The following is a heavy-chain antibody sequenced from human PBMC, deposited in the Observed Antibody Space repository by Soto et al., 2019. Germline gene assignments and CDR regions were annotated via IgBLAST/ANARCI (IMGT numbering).Heavy chain of an antibody. V-gene: IGHV3-21*01. CDR3: ARDCSGGSCYPGMDV. Sequence: WSLRLYTPAPGFYLNTYTINSVRRTGGKRLEWLSSISSSGYIFSTDSVRGRFTISRDNAKNSVYLQINSLRAEDTAVYFCARDCSGGSCYPGMDVWGQGTTVT. D-gene: IGHD2-15*01. CDR1: GFYLNTYT. J-gene: IGHJ6*02. CDR2: ISSSGYI.